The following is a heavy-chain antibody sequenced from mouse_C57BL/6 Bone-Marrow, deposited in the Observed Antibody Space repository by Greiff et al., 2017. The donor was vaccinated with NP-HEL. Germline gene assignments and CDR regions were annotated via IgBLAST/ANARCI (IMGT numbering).Heavy chain of an antibody. CDR3: ARGPTVVSFYWYFDV. CDR2: IYPGGGYT. J-gene: IGHJ1*03. CDR1: GYTFTNYW. Sequence: QVHVKQSGAELVRPGTSVKMSCKASGYTFTNYWIGWAKQRPGHGLEWIGDIYPGGGYTNYNEKFKGKATLTADKSSSTAYMQFSSLTSEDSAIYYCARGPTVVSFYWYFDVWGTGTTVTVSS. D-gene: IGHD1-1*01. V-gene: IGHV1-63*01.